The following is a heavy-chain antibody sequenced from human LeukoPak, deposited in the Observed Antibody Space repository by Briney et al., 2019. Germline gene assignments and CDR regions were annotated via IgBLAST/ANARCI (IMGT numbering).Heavy chain of an antibody. CDR3: ARDGAILTGYYYYYYYMDV. J-gene: IGHJ6*03. CDR1: ADSFSSHY. Sequence: SETLSRNCAVSADSFSSHYWNWIRQPPGKGLEWIGYISYIGSTNYNPSLKSRVTISIDTSKNQFSLKLTSVTAADTAVYYCARDGAILTGYYYYYYYMDVWGKGTTVTVSS. V-gene: IGHV4-59*11. D-gene: IGHD3-9*01. CDR2: ISYIGST.